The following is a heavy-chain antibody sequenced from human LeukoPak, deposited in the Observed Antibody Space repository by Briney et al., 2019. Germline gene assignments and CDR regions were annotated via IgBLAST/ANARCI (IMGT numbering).Heavy chain of an antibody. CDR1: GFTFSSYA. D-gene: IGHD6-19*01. V-gene: IGHV3-30-3*01. Sequence: GGSLRLSCAASGFTFSSYAMHWVRQAPGKGLEWVAVISYDGSNKYYADSVKGRFTISRDNSKNTLYLQMNSLRAEDTAVYYCARDQGGQWPTYYFDYWGQGTLVTVSS. J-gene: IGHJ4*02. CDR3: ARDQGGQWPTYYFDY. CDR2: ISYDGSNK.